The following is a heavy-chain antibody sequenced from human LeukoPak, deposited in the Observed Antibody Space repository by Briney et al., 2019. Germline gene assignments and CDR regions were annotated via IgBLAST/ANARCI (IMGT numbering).Heavy chain of an antibody. CDR3: VIGARITTLRAPFDY. V-gene: IGHV3-23*01. Sequence: GGSLRLSCAASGFTFSSYAMSWVRQAPGKGLEWVSAISGRGVNTYNADSVKGRFTISRDNSKNTLYLEMNSLRAEDTAVYYCVIGARITTLRAPFDYWGQGTLVTVSS. CDR1: GFTFSSYA. CDR2: ISGRGVNT. D-gene: IGHD3-10*01. J-gene: IGHJ4*02.